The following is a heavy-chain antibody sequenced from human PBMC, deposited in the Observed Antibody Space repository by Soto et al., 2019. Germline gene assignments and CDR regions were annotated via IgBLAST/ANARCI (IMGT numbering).Heavy chain of an antibody. Sequence: EVQLLESGGGLVQPGGSLRLSCAASGFTFSDYAMTWVRQTPENGLEWISGISGGGGATYYADSVRGRFTISRDNSKNTLYLQMNILRAEDTGIYYCAKDLGVGGSTLFYGMDVWGQGTTVTVSS. CDR2: ISGGGGAT. CDR3: AKDLGVGGSTLFYGMDV. J-gene: IGHJ6*02. CDR1: GFTFSDYA. V-gene: IGHV3-23*01. D-gene: IGHD2-2*01.